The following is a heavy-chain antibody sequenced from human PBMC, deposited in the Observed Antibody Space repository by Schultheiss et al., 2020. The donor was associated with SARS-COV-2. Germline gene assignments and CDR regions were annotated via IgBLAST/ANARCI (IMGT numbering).Heavy chain of an antibody. Sequence: GESLKISCAASGFTFSSYSMNWVRQAPGKGLEWVSSISSSSSYIYYADSVKGRFTISRDNAKNSLYLQMNSLRAEDTAVYYCASTRLDRDFDYWGQGTLVTVSS. J-gene: IGHJ4*02. V-gene: IGHV3-21*04. CDR1: GFTFSSYS. CDR2: ISSSSSYI. CDR3: ASTRLDRDFDY. D-gene: IGHD3/OR15-3a*01.